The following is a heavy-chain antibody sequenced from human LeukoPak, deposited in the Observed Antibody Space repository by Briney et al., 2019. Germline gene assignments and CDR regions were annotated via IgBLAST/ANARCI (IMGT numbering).Heavy chain of an antibody. CDR1: GHTFTSYA. J-gene: IGHJ4*02. V-gene: IGHV7-4-1*02. D-gene: IGHD6-13*01. CDR3: ARGEDWAAATAAFDY. CDR2: INTNTGNP. Sequence: ASVKVSCKASGHTFTSYAINWVRQAPGQGLEWMGWINTNTGNPTYAQGFTGRFVFSSDTSVTTAYLQISGLKVDDTAVYYCARGEDWAAATAAFDYWGQGTLVTVSS.